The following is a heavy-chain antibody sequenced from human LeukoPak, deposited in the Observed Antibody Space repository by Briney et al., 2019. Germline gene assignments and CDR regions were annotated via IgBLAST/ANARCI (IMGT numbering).Heavy chain of an antibody. V-gene: IGHV1-2*02. CDR3: AREAVVAATFDY. CDR2: INPNSGGT. D-gene: IGHD2-15*01. CDR1: GYTFTGCY. Sequence: ASVKVSCKASGYTFTGCYMHWVRQAPGQGLEWMGWINPNSGGTNYAQKFQGRVTMTRDTSISTAYMELSRLRSDDTAAYYCAREAVVAATFDYWGQGTLVTVSS. J-gene: IGHJ4*02.